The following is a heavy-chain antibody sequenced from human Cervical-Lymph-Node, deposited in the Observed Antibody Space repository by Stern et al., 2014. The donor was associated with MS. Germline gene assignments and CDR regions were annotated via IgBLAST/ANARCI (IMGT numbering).Heavy chain of an antibody. CDR1: GFTFGDYA. V-gene: IGHV3-49*05. J-gene: IGHJ4*02. CDR2: IRSKAYGGTV. CDR3: SRVVYTMTGYYFDY. Sequence: EVQLVESGGGLVKPGRSLRLPCTTSGFTFGDYAVSWFRQAPGKGLEWVGFIRSKAYGGTVENAASVKGRFTFSRDDSKSIAYLQMNSLKIEDTAVYYCSRVVYTMTGYYFDYWGQGTLVTVSS. D-gene: IGHD5/OR15-5a*01.